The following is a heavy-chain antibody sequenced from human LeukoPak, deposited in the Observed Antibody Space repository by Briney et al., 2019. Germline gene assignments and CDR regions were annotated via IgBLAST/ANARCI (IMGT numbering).Heavy chain of an antibody. CDR3: ARGPVGVVIIGYWFDP. CDR1: GGSFSGYY. CDR2: INHSGST. V-gene: IGHV4-34*01. Sequence: SETLSLTCAVYGGSFSGYYWSWIRQPPGKGLEWIGKINHSGSTNYNPSLKSRVTISVDTSKNQFSLKLSSVTAADTAVYYCARGPVGVVIIGYWFDPWGQGTLVTVSS. J-gene: IGHJ5*02. D-gene: IGHD3-3*01.